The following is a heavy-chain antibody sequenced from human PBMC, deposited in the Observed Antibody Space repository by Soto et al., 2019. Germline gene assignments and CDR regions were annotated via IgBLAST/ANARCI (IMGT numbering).Heavy chain of an antibody. J-gene: IGHJ6*02. V-gene: IGHV3-23*01. Sequence: PXGALRRPCRDSGRTFSSWVRQAPGKGLEWVSGISGIGGYKYYADSVKGRFTISRDDSKNTVYLQLNSLRAEDTAVYYCAKDRNFKDYYGMDVWGQGTKVTVSS. D-gene: IGHD1-7*01. CDR3: AKDRNFKDYYGMDV. CDR2: ISGIGGYK. CDR1: GRTFSS.